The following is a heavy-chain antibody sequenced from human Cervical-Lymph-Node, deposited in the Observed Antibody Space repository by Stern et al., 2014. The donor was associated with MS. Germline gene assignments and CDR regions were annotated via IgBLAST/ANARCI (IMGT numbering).Heavy chain of an antibody. CDR1: GGSVSSGSRY. CDR3: ARVTEFLRFFYPDY. CDR2: ISYSGNT. Sequence: VQLVESGPGLVKPSQTLSLTCTVSGGSVSSGSRYWSWIRQHPGKGLEWIGYISYSGNTYYSPSLQSRLTISMDPSKNQFSLKLRSVTAADTAIYYCARVTEFLRFFYPDYWGQGTLVTVSS. V-gene: IGHV4-31*03. J-gene: IGHJ4*02. D-gene: IGHD3-3*01.